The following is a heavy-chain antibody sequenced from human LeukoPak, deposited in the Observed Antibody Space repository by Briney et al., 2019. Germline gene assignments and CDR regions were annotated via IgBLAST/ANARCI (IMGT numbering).Heavy chain of an antibody. CDR1: GGSFSGYY. J-gene: IGHJ3*02. D-gene: IGHD2-8*02. CDR3: ARELITSTDVPDAFDI. V-gene: IGHV4-34*01. CDR2: INHSGST. Sequence: TSETLSLTCAVYGGSFSGYYWSWIRQPPGKGLEWIGEINHSGSTNYNPSLKSRVTISVDTSKNQFSLKLSSVTAADTAVYYCARELITSTDVPDAFDIWGQGTMVTVSS.